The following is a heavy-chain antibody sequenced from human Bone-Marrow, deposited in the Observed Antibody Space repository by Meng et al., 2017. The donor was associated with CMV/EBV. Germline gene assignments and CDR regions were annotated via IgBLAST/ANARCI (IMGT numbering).Heavy chain of an antibody. CDR2: ISAYNGNT. V-gene: IGHV1-18*01. CDR3: ARPRGYSGYDPFDY. CDR1: GYTFTSYG. J-gene: IGHJ4*02. Sequence: ASVKVSCKASGYTFTSYGISWVRQAPGQELEWMGWISAYNGNTNYAQKLQGRVTITTDTSTSTAYMELSRLRSDDTAVYYCARPRGYSGYDPFDYWGQGTLVTVSS. D-gene: IGHD5-12*01.